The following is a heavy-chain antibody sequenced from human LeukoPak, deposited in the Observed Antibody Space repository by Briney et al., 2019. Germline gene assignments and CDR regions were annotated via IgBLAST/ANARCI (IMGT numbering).Heavy chain of an antibody. CDR2: ISGSGGST. J-gene: IGHJ6*02. CDR1: GLTFSSNA. D-gene: IGHD2-21*02. Sequence: GGSLRPSCAPSGLTFSSNAMSWVRQPQGKGLDWVSAISGSGGSTYYADSVKGRFTISRDNSKNTLYLQMNSLRAEDTAVYYCAKGLLAIVVVTGMDVWGQGTTVTVSS. CDR3: AKGLLAIVVVTGMDV. V-gene: IGHV3-23*01.